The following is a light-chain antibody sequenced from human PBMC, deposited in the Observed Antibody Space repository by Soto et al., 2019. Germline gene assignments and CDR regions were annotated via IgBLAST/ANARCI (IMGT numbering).Light chain of an antibody. Sequence: EIVMTQSLATLSVSTGERATLSCWASQSVKTHLAWYQQKPGQAPRLLIYDASARVAGIPARFSGSGSGTEFALTISSLQSEDSAVYYCQKYNSAPWTFGQGTKVDI. J-gene: IGKJ1*01. CDR2: DAS. CDR3: QKYNSAPWT. V-gene: IGKV3-15*01. CDR1: QSVKTH.